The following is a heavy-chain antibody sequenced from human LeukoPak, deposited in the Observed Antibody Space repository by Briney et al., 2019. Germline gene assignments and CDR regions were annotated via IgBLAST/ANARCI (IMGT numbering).Heavy chain of an antibody. V-gene: IGHV1-69*04. CDR3: ARDGYRLEPEPYFDY. D-gene: IGHD5-24*01. CDR2: IIPIFGLA. Sequence: ASVKVSCKASGGTFSSYAISWVRQAPGQGLEWMGRIIPIFGLANYAQKFQGRVTITADKSMSTAYMELSSLRSEDTAVYYCARDGYRLEPEPYFDYWGQGTLVTVSS. J-gene: IGHJ4*02. CDR1: GGTFSSYA.